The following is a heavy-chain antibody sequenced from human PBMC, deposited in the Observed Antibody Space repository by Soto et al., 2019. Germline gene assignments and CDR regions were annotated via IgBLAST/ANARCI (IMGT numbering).Heavy chain of an antibody. CDR2: ISHDGTNK. D-gene: IGHD2-15*01. Sequence: VHLVESGGGVVQPGRSLRLSCVASGFSFSDSGMHWVRQAPGKGLEWVAAISHDGTNKYYADSVNDRFTISRDNSKNTLSLQMNSLRTEDKAVYYCAKSVRYCLGSSCSPEAFDVWGQGTQVSVSS. V-gene: IGHV3-30*18. J-gene: IGHJ3*01. CDR3: AKSVRYCLGSSCSPEAFDV. CDR1: GFSFSDSG.